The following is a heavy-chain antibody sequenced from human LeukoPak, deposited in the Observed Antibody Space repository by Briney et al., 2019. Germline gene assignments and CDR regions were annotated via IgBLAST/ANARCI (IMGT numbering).Heavy chain of an antibody. J-gene: IGHJ6*03. CDR2: ISGGGAST. CDR1: GFTFSSYA. V-gene: IGHV3-23*01. CDR3: AKDQNYYYYYMDV. Sequence: GGSLRLSRAASGFTFSSYAMSWVRQAPGKGVEWASAISGGGASTYYANSVKGRLTISRDNSNNTLYLQMNSLRAEDTAVYYCAKDQNYYYYYMDVWGKGTTVTVSS.